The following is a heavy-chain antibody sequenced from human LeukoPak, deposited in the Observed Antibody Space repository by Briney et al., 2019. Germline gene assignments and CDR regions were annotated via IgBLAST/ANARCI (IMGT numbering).Heavy chain of an antibody. J-gene: IGHJ4*02. CDR3: ATYRQVLLPFES. CDR2: IRYDGSNK. CDR1: GFTFSSYG. D-gene: IGHD2-8*02. Sequence: GGSLRLSCAASGFTFSSYGMHWVRQAPGKGLEWVAFIRYDGSNKYYADFVKGRFTISRDNSKSTLSLQMNSLRAEDTAIYYCATYRQVLLPFESWGQGTLVTVSS. V-gene: IGHV3-30*02.